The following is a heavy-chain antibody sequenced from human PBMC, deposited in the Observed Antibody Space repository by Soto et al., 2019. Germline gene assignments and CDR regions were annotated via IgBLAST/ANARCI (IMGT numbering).Heavy chain of an antibody. CDR1: GGSISSGDYY. J-gene: IGHJ5*02. CDR3: ARERPDGARLDP. D-gene: IGHD6-6*01. Sequence: QVQLQEAGPGLVKPSQTLSLTCTVSGGSISSGDYYWSWIRQPPGKGLAWIGYIYYSGSTYYNPSLKSRVTISVDTSKNQFSLKLSSVTAADTAVYYCARERPDGARLDPWGQGTLVTASS. CDR2: IYYSGST. V-gene: IGHV4-30-4*01.